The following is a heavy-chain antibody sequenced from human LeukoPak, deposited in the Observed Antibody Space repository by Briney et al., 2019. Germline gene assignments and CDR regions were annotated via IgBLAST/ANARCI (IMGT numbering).Heavy chain of an antibody. CDR3: ARVNGDYVPGAFDI. V-gene: IGHV4-34*01. D-gene: IGHD4-17*01. Sequence: PSETLSLTCAVYGGSFSGYYWSWIRQPPGKGLEWIGEINHSGSTNYNPSLKSRVTISVDTSKNQFSLKLSSVTAADTAVYYCARVNGDYVPGAFDIWGQGTMVTVSS. CDR2: INHSGST. CDR1: GGSFSGYY. J-gene: IGHJ3*02.